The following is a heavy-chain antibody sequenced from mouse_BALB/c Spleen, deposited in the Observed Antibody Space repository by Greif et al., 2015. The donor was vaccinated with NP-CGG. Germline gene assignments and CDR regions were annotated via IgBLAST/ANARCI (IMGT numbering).Heavy chain of an antibody. V-gene: IGHV5-6*01. Sequence: EVKLVESGGDLVKPGGSLKLSCAASGFTFSSYGMSWVRQTPDKRLEWVATISSGGSYTYYPDSVKGRFTISRDNAKNTLYLQMSSLKSEDTAMYYCARDGNGDYEYYYAMDYWGQGTSVTVS. CDR3: ARDGNGDYEYYYAMDY. D-gene: IGHD2-4*01. J-gene: IGHJ4*01. CDR1: GFTFSSYG. CDR2: ISSGGSYT.